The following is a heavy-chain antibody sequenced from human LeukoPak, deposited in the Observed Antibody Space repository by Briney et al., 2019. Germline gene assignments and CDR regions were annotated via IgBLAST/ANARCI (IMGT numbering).Heavy chain of an antibody. CDR1: GGTFSSYT. Sequence: ASVKVSCXASGGTFSSYTISWVRLAPGQGLEWMGRIIPILGIANYAQKFQGRVTITADKSTSTAYMELSSLRSEDTAVYYCAETYCGGDRYSAADYYYYMDVWGKGTTVTVSS. D-gene: IGHD2-21*01. J-gene: IGHJ6*03. CDR2: IIPILGIA. V-gene: IGHV1-69*02. CDR3: AETYCGGDRYSAADYYYYMDV.